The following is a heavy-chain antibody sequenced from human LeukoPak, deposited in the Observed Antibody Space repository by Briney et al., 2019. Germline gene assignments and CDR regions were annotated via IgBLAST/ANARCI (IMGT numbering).Heavy chain of an antibody. D-gene: IGHD4-23*01. CDR2: IYYSGST. Sequence: PSETLSLTCTVSGGSISSSSYYWGWIRQPPGKGLEWIGSIYYSGSTYYNPSLKSRVTISVDTSKNQFSLKLSSVTAADTAVYYCARHGRTTGVTPGYWGQGTLVTVSS. CDR1: GGSISSSSYY. V-gene: IGHV4-39*01. J-gene: IGHJ4*02. CDR3: ARHGRTTGVTPGY.